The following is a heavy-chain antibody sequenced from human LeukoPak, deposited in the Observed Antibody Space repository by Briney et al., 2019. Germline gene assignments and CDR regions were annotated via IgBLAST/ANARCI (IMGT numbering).Heavy chain of an antibody. CDR3: ARGFYYYDSSGSKLGSDDAFDI. J-gene: IGHJ3*02. D-gene: IGHD3-22*01. CDR2: IRYDGSNK. Sequence: GGSLRLXCAASGFTFSSYGMHWVRQAPGKGLEWVAFIRYDGSNKYYADSVKGRFTISRDNSKNTLYLQMNSLRAEDTAVYYCARGFYYYDSSGSKLGSDDAFDIWGQGTMVTVSS. CDR1: GFTFSSYG. V-gene: IGHV3-30*02.